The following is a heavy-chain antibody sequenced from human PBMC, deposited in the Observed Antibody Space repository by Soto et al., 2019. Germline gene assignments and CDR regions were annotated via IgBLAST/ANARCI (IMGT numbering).Heavy chain of an antibody. CDR2: IIPFSGTV. Sequence: QVQVVQSGAEVKKPGSSVKVSCKTSGGSFMSQAISWVRQAPGHGPEWMGGIIPFSGTVTYTQRFQGRLTLTADEPTKTAYMELSSLRSEDTAVYYCARGSYDSYAGFFGMDVWGQGTKVTVS. D-gene: IGHD3-10*01. J-gene: IGHJ6*02. CDR1: GGSFMSQA. CDR3: ARGSYDSYAGFFGMDV. V-gene: IGHV1-69*01.